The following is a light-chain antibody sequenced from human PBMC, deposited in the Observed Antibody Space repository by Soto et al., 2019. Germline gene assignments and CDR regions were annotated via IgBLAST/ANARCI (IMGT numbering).Light chain of an antibody. CDR2: HAS. J-gene: IGKJ1*01. Sequence: DIQRTQSPSTMSSSVGSRFIITWLASQSISKWLAWYQQKPVKATKVLIYHASNLQSGVPSRFSGSGSGTEFTLTISSLQPDDFATYYCQQYNSYTFGTGTKVDIK. CDR1: QSISKW. CDR3: QQYNSYT. V-gene: IGKV1-5*01.